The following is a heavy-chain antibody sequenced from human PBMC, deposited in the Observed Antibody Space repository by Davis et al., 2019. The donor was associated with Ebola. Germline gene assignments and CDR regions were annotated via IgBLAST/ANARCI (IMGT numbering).Heavy chain of an antibody. CDR1: GFTFSSYA. CDR3: AKDDGEGYDFWSGYLVHYYGMDV. Sequence: GESLKISCAASGFTFSSYAMSWVRQAPGKGLEWVSAISGSGGSTYYADSVKGRFTISRDNSKNTLYLQMNSLRAEDTAVYYCAKDDGEGYDFWSGYLVHYYGMDVWGKGTTVTVSS. J-gene: IGHJ6*04. CDR2: ISGSGGST. D-gene: IGHD3-3*01. V-gene: IGHV3-23*01.